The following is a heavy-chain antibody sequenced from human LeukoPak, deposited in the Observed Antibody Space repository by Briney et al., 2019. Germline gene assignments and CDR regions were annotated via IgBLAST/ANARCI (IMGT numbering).Heavy chain of an antibody. CDR3: ARDYDILTGPNYYYYMGV. D-gene: IGHD3-9*01. CDR2: IYHSGST. J-gene: IGHJ6*03. Sequence: SETLSLTCAVSGGSISTNWWSWVRQPPGKGLEWNGEIYHSGSTNYNPSLKSRVTKSVDTSKNQFSLKLSSVTAADTAVYYCARDYDILTGPNYYYYMGVWGKGTTVTVSS. CDR1: GGSISTNW. V-gene: IGHV4-4*02.